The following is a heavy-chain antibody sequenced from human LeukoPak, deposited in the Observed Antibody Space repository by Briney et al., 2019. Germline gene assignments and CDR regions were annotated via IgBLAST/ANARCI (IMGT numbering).Heavy chain of an antibody. J-gene: IGHJ2*01. V-gene: IGHV1-3*01. CDR1: GYTFTSYA. D-gene: IGHD4-17*01. CDR3: ARSPYGDGAWYFDL. CDR2: INAGNGNT. Sequence: ASVTVSCKASGYTFTSYAMHWVRQAPGQRLEWMGWINAGNGNTKYSQKFQGRVTITRDTSASTAYMELSSLRSEDTAVYYCARSPYGDGAWYFDLWGRGTLVTVSS.